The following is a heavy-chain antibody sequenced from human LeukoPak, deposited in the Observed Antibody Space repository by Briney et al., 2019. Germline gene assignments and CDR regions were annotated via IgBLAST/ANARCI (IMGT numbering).Heavy chain of an antibody. Sequence: SETLSLTRTVSGGSISSGGYYWSWIRQPPGKGLEWIGYIYHSGSTYYNPSLKSRVTISVDRSKNQFSLKLSSVTAADTAVYYCARVVGSSLPDYWGQGTLVTVSS. D-gene: IGHD6-6*01. CDR1: GGSISSGGYY. CDR2: IYHSGST. J-gene: IGHJ4*02. CDR3: ARVVGSSLPDY. V-gene: IGHV4-30-2*01.